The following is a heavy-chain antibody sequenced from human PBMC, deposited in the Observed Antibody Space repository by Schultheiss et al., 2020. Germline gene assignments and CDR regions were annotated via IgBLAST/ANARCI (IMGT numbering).Heavy chain of an antibody. CDR1: GFTFSNAW. CDR3: TRENGWLQSFFDY. D-gene: IGHD5-24*01. V-gene: IGHV3-49*04. CDR2: IRSKAYGGTT. Sequence: GGSLRLSCAASGFTFSNAWMSWVRQAPGKGLEWVGFIRSKAYGGTTEYAASVKGRFTISRDDSKSIAYLQMNSLKTEDTAVYYCTRENGWLQSFFDYWGQGTLVTVYS. J-gene: IGHJ4*02.